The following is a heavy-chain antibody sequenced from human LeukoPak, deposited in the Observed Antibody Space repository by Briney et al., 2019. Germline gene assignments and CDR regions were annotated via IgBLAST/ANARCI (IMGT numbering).Heavy chain of an antibody. CDR1: GGSFSGYY. V-gene: IGHV4-34*01. CDR2: IDHSGST. Sequence: KPSETLSLTCAVYGGSFSGYYWSWIRQPPGKGLEWIGEIDHSGSTNYSPSLKSRVTISVDTSKNQFSLKLSSVTAADTAVYYCARTPRENSYYYYMDVWGKGTTVTVSS. D-gene: IGHD2-15*01. CDR3: ARTPRENSYYYYMDV. J-gene: IGHJ6*03.